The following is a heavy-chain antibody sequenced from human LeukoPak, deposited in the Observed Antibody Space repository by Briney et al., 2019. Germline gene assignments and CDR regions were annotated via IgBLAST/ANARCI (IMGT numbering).Heavy chain of an antibody. V-gene: IGHV4-39*01. D-gene: IGHD2-15*01. CDR1: SGSISSSDYY. J-gene: IGHJ3*01. CDR2: IYYSGTT. Sequence: SETLSLTCNVSSGSISSSDYYWGWIRQPPGKGLEWIGSIYYSGTTYYNTSLKSRVTISVDTSKNQFSLKLNSVTAADTAVYYCAAYCSGGSCWDVAFDVWGQGTIVTVSS. CDR3: AAYCSGGSCWDVAFDV.